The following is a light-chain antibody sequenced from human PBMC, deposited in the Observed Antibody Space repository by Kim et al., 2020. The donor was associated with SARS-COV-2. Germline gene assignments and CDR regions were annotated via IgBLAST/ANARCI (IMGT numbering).Light chain of an antibody. Sequence: GESATPSCRARRSVRTSLAWYQQKPGQAPSLFIYDTSNRAAGIPARFSGSGSGTDFTLTISNIEPEDFAVYYCQHCSGGPRTFGQGTKVEIK. V-gene: IGKV3-11*01. J-gene: IGKJ1*01. CDR1: RSVRTS. CDR2: DTS. CDR3: QHCSGGPRT.